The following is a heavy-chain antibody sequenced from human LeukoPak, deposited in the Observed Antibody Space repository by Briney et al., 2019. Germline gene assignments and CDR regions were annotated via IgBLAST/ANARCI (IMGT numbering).Heavy chain of an antibody. Sequence: GGSLRLSCAASGFTFSSYGMHWVRQAPGKGLEWVAVIWYDGSNKYYADSVKGRFTISRDNSKNTLFLQMNSLRAEDTAVYHCARGPGGYYDSWGQGTLVTVSS. J-gene: IGHJ4*02. CDR2: IWYDGSNK. V-gene: IGHV3-33*01. CDR3: ARGPGGYYDS. D-gene: IGHD3-16*01. CDR1: GFTFSSYG.